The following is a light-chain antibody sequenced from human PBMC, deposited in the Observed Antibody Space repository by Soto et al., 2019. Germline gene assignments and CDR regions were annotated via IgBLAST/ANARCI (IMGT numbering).Light chain of an antibody. V-gene: IGLV2-14*01. CDR1: SSDVGGYNY. CDR3: SSYTSSSTGVV. Sequence: QSALTQPASVSGSPGQSITISCTGTSSDVGGYNYVSWYQQHPGKAPKLMIYEVSNRPSGVSNRFSGSRSGNTASLTISGLPAEDEADYYCSSYTSSSTGVVFGGGTKVTVL. CDR2: EVS. J-gene: IGLJ2*01.